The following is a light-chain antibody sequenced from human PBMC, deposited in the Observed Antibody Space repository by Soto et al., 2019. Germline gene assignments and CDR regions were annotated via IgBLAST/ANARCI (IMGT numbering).Light chain of an antibody. CDR3: QGYADSWT. Sequence: EIVLTQSPGTLSLSPGERATLSCRASQSVTSSYLAWYQQRPGQAPRLLIYGASNRATGIPDRFSGSWSGTDLTLTISRLEPEDFAVYYCQGYADSWTFGQGTKVEIK. CDR2: GAS. J-gene: IGKJ1*01. V-gene: IGKV3-20*01. CDR1: QSVTSSY.